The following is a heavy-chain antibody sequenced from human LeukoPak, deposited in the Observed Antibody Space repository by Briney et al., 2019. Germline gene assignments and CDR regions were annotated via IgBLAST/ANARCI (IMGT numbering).Heavy chain of an antibody. Sequence: SQTLSLTCTVSGGSISSGDYYWSWIRQPPGKGLEWIGYIYYSGSTYNNPSLKSRVTISVDTSKNQFSLKLSSVTAADTAVYYCARVPQVESRGYIMITFGGVIVSRIDYWGQGTLVTVSS. CDR2: IYYSGST. V-gene: IGHV4-30-4*08. D-gene: IGHD3-16*02. CDR3: ARVPQVESRGYIMITFGGVIVSRIDY. CDR1: GGSISSGDYY. J-gene: IGHJ4*02.